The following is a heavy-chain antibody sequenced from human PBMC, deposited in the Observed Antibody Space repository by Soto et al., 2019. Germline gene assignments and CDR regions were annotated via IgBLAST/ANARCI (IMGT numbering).Heavy chain of an antibody. D-gene: IGHD4-17*01. CDR3: ARDGGHYGGDDY. J-gene: IGHJ4*02. CDR1: GYTFTSYH. V-gene: IGHV1-46*01. Sequence: GASVKVSCKASGYTFTSYHMDWVRQAPGQGLEWMGKISPSGDRTWYAQKFRGRVTMTRDTSTSTDYMELSSLRSEDTAVYYCARDGGHYGGDDYWGQGTLVTVSS. CDR2: ISPSGDRT.